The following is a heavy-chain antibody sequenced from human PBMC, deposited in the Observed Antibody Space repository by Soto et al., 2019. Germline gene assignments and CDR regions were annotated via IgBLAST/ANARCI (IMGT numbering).Heavy chain of an antibody. CDR3: ARTSRFDC. J-gene: IGHJ4*02. CDR2: INHSGST. D-gene: IGHD6-6*01. Sequence: QVQLQQLGAGLLKPSETLSLTCAVYCGSFSSYYWSWIRQPPGKGLEWLGEINHSGSTNYNPSLKSRVTMSDDTSKNQFSLKLSSVTAADTAVYYCARTSRFDCWGQGTLVTVSS. V-gene: IGHV4-34*01. CDR1: CGSFSSYY.